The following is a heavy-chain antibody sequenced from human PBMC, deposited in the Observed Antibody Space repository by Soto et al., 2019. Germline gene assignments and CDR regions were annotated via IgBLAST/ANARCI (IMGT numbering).Heavy chain of an antibody. CDR2: INHSGST. D-gene: IGHD3-16*02. CDR3: ARGKLSDYVWGSYRYHFDY. Sequence: SETLSLTCAVYGGSFSGYYWSWIRQPPGKGLEWIGEINHSGSTNYNPSLKSRVTISVDTSKNQFSLKLSSLTAADTAVYYCARGKLSDYVWGSYRYHFDYWGQGPVVT. CDR1: GGSFSGYY. V-gene: IGHV4-34*01. J-gene: IGHJ4*02.